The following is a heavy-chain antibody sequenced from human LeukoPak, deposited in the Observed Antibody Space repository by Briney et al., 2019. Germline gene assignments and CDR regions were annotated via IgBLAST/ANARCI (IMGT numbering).Heavy chain of an antibody. CDR2: ISRGSDHI. V-gene: IGHV3-21*01. CDR1: GFTFSSYA. D-gene: IGHD6-19*01. J-gene: IGHJ4*02. CDR3: ATRIAVAGGLDY. Sequence: GGSLRLSCAASGFTFSSYAMNWVRQAPGKGLEWVSSISRGSDHIFYADSMKGRFTISRDNAKNSLYLQMNSLGAEDTAVYYCATRIAVAGGLDYWGQGTLVTVSS.